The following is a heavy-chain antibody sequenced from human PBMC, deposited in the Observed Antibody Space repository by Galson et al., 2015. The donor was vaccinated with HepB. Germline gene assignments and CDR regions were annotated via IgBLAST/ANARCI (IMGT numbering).Heavy chain of an antibody. V-gene: IGHV1-69*13. D-gene: IGHD6-13*01. CDR3: ARAEQQLVPGAFDI. J-gene: IGHJ3*02. CDR2: IIPIFGTA. Sequence: SVKVSCKASGGTFSSYAISWVRQAPGQGPEWMGGIIPIFGTANYAQKFQGRVTITADESTSTAYMELSSLRSEDTAVYYCARAEQQLVPGAFDIWGQGTMVTVSS. CDR1: GGTFSSYA.